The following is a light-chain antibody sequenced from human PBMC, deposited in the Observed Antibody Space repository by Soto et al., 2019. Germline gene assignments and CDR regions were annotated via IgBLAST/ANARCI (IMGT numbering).Light chain of an antibody. CDR3: ASWDTSLDGLYA. CDR1: ISNIGSNT. J-gene: IGLJ1*01. Sequence: QSVLTQPPSASGTPGQRVTISCSGSISNIGSNTINWYQQLPGAAPKLLIYTNNQRPSGVPDRFSGSKSGTSASLAISGLLSEDEADYYCASWDTSLDGLYAFGTGTKVTVL. V-gene: IGLV1-44*01. CDR2: TNN.